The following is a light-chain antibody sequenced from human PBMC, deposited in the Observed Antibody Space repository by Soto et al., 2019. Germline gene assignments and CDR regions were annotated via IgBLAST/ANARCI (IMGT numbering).Light chain of an antibody. CDR2: GAS. CDR3: QQAGT. Sequence: EIVMTQSPATLSLSPGERATLSCRASQSVSSSYLSWYQQKPGQAPRLLIYGASTRATGIPARFSGSGSGTDFTLTISSLQPEDFAVYYCQQAGTFGQGTKLEIK. CDR1: QSVSSSY. J-gene: IGKJ2*01. V-gene: IGKV3D-7*01.